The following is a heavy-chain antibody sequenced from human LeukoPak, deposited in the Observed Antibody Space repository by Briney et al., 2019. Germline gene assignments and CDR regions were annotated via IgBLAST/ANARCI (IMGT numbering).Heavy chain of an antibody. D-gene: IGHD6-13*01. CDR1: GFTFSSYI. J-gene: IGHJ4*02. Sequence: GGSLRLSCAASGFTFSSYIMNWVRQAPGKGLEWVSSISSSSSYIYYADSVKGRFTISRGSAKNSLYLQMNSLRAEDTAVYYCASAPDPGVLQQLVNWGQGTLVTVSS. CDR2: ISSSSSYI. CDR3: ASAPDPGVLQQLVN. V-gene: IGHV3-21*01.